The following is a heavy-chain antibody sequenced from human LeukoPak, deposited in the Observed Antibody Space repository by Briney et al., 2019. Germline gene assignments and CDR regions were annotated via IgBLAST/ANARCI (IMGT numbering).Heavy chain of an antibody. CDR2: IYYSGST. CDR3: ARHRPRYFDWLLSHFDY. CDR1: SGSINSGGYY. V-gene: IGHV4-39*01. J-gene: IGHJ4*02. Sequence: SETLSLTCTVSSGSINSGGYYWSWIRQHPGKGLEWIGYIYYSGSTYYNPSLKSRVTISVDTSKNQFSLKLSSVTAADTAVYYCARHRPRYFDWLLSHFDYWGQGTLVTVSS. D-gene: IGHD3-9*01.